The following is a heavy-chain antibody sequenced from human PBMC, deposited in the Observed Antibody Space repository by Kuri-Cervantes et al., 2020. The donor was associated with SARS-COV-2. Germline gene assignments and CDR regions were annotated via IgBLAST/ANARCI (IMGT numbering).Heavy chain of an antibody. CDR1: GGSISSSSHY. CDR2: IYHSGST. Sequence: ESLKISCTVSGGSISSSSHYWGWIRQPPGKGLEWIGEIYHSGSTNYNPSLKSRVTISVDKSKNQFSLKLSSVTAADTAVYYCASGEPNYGMDVWGQGTTVTVSS. J-gene: IGHJ6*02. CDR3: ASGEPNYGMDV. D-gene: IGHD3-10*01. V-gene: IGHV4-39*07.